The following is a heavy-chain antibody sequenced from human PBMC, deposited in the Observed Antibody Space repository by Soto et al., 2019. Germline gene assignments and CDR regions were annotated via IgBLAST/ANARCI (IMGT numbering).Heavy chain of an antibody. Sequence: SETLSLTCTVSGGSISSYYWSWIRQPPGKGLEWIGYIYYSGSTNYNPSLKSRVTISVDTSKNQFSLKLSSVTAADTAVYYCARGTYYYGSGSYYTHYFDYWGQGTLVTVSS. CDR1: GGSISSYY. J-gene: IGHJ4*02. V-gene: IGHV4-59*01. CDR2: IYYSGST. CDR3: ARGTYYYGSGSYYTHYFDY. D-gene: IGHD3-10*01.